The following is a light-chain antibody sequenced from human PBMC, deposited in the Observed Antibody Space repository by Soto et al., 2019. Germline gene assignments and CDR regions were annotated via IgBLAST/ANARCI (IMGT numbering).Light chain of an antibody. V-gene: IGKV3-20*01. CDR1: QSVSTEY. Sequence: ELVLTQSPGTLSLSPGDRVTLSCRASQSVSTEYFSWYQQKSGQAPRLLIYATSSRAVGIPDRFSGSGSGTDFPLTINRLEPEDFAMYYCQQYGDYNSPRYSFGQGTRLEI. J-gene: IGKJ2*03. CDR2: ATS. CDR3: QQYGDYNSPRYS.